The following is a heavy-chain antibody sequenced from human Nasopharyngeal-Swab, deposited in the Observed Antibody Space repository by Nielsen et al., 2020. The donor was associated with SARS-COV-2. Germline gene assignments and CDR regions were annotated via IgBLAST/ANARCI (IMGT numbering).Heavy chain of an antibody. D-gene: IGHD3-3*01. CDR2: MNPNSGNT. Sequence: ASVKVSCKASRYTFTSYYINWVRQATGQGLEWMGWMNPNSGNTGYAQKFQGRVTITRNTSISTAYMELSSLRSEDTAVYYCARGHVLRFLEWPQGAVYYYGMDVWGQGTTVTVSS. V-gene: IGHV1-8*03. J-gene: IGHJ6*01. CDR1: RYTFTSYY. CDR3: ARGHVLRFLEWPQGAVYYYGMDV.